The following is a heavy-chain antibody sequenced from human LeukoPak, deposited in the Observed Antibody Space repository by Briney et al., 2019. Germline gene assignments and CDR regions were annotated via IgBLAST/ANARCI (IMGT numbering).Heavy chain of an antibody. J-gene: IGHJ4*02. CDR3: ARFRTWGDKAFDY. V-gene: IGHV3-23*01. CDR1: GFTFSSYA. Sequence: PGGSLRLSCAASGFTFSSYAMSWARQAPGKGLEWVSAISNSGDSTYYADSVKGRFTISRDSAKNSLYLQMNSLRAEDTAVYYCARFRTWGDKAFDYWGQGTLVTVSS. D-gene: IGHD2-21*02. CDR2: ISNSGDST.